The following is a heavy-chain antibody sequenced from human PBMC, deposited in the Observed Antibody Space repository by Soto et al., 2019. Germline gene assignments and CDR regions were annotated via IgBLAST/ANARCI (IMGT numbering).Heavy chain of an antibody. Sequence: SETLSLTCTVSGGSISSSSYYWGWIRQPPGKGLEWIGSIYYSGSTYYNQSLKSRVTISVDTSKNQFSLKLSSVTAADTAVYYCSRQVGYCISTSCPAGYYYYYGMDVWGQGTTVT. V-gene: IGHV4-39*01. D-gene: IGHD2-2*01. CDR2: IYYSGST. J-gene: IGHJ6*02. CDR1: GGSISSSSYY. CDR3: SRQVGYCISTSCPAGYYYYYGMDV.